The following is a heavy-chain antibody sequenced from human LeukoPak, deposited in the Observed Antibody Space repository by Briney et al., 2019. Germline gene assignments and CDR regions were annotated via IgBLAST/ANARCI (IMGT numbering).Heavy chain of an antibody. CDR2: INPNSGGK. CDR3: ATLNRLTMIVGFFDY. Sequence: SVRVSYKASGGTFSNYAISWVRQAPGQGREGVGWINPNSGGKNYAQKFRGRVTMKEERDTEKAYREMISLRSEDTALYYCATLNRLTMIVGFFDYWGQGTLVTVSS. J-gene: IGHJ4*02. D-gene: IGHD3-22*01. V-gene: IGHV1-69*10. CDR1: GGTFSNYA.